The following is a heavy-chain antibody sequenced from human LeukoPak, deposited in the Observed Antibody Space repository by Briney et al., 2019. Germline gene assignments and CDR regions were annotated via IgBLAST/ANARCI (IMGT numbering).Heavy chain of an antibody. CDR3: ARGTDSRGWYGTVMDV. CDR2: IKQDGSEK. D-gene: IGHD6-19*01. V-gene: IGHV3-7*05. Sequence: GGSLRLSCAASGFTFSSSWMTWVRQTPGRGLEWVANIKQDGSEKYYVDSVKGRFTISRDNAKNSLYLQMNSLRAEDTAVYYCARGTDSRGWYGTVMDVWGQGTRVPLSS. CDR1: GFTFSSSW. J-gene: IGHJ6*02.